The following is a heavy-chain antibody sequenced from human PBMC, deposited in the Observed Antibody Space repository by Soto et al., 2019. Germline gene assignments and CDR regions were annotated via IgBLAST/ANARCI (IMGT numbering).Heavy chain of an antibody. CDR2: ISGSGGST. CDR3: AKARTAMVISWFY. CDR1: GFTFSSYA. D-gene: IGHD5-18*01. Sequence: PGGSPRLSCAPSGFTFSSYALSWVRQAPGTGLEWVSAISGSGGSTYYADSVKGRFTISRDNSKNALYLQMNSLGAEDTAVYYCAKARTAMVISWFYWGQGTLVTVSS. J-gene: IGHJ4*02. V-gene: IGHV3-23*01.